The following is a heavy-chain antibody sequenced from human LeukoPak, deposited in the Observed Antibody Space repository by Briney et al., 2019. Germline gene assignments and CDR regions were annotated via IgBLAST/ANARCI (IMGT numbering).Heavy chain of an antibody. J-gene: IGHJ4*02. V-gene: IGHV4-4*08. Sequence: PSETLSLTCTVSGGSIHNNYWSWIRQPPGKGLEWIGSMYSSGKSDYSPSLKNRVTMSIDTSKNQFSLKLTSVTAADTAVYYCARDRGEYSYAYDYWGQGTLVTVSS. D-gene: IGHD5-18*01. CDR2: MYSSGKS. CDR1: GGSIHNNY. CDR3: ARDRGEYSYAYDY.